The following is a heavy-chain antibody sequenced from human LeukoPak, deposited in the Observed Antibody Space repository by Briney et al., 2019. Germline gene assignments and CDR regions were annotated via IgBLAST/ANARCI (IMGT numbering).Heavy chain of an antibody. CDR3: ARDRILTGYPDDY. D-gene: IGHD3-9*01. CDR2: ISSSGSTI. Sequence: GGSLRLSCAASGFTFSDYYMSWIRQAPGKGLEWVSYISSSGSTIYYADSVKGRFTISRDNAKNSLYLQMNSVRAEDTAVYYCARDRILTGYPDDYWGQGTLVTVSS. CDR1: GFTFSDYY. V-gene: IGHV3-11*04. J-gene: IGHJ4*02.